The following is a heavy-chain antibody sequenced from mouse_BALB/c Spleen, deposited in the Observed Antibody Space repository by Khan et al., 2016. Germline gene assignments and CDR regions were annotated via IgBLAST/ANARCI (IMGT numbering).Heavy chain of an antibody. Sequence: EVELVESGGGLVQPGGSLKLSCAASGFTFSSYGMSWVRQTPDKRLELVATINSNGGSTYYPDSEKGRFTSSRDKAKNTLYLKMSILKSEDTAMYYCARMARTINWGQGTTLTVSS. CDR1: GFTFSSYG. J-gene: IGHJ2*01. CDR2: INSNGGST. V-gene: IGHV5-6-3*01. CDR3: ARMARTIN.